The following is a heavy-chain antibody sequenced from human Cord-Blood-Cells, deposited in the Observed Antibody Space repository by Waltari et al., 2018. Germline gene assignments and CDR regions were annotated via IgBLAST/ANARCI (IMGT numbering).Heavy chain of an antibody. CDR1: GFTFSSYG. V-gene: IGHV3-30*18. J-gene: IGHJ4*02. CDR2: ISYDGSNK. Sequence: QVQLVESGGGVVQPGRSLRLSWAASGFTFSSYGMHWVRQAPGKGLEWVAVISYDGSNKYYADSVKGRFTISRDNSKNTLYLQMNSLRAEDTAVYYCAKDHRGDFDYWGQGTLVTVSS. D-gene: IGHD3-16*01. CDR3: AKDHRGDFDY.